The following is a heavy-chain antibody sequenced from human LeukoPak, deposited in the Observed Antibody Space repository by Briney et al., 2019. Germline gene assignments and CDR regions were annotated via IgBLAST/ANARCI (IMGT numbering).Heavy chain of an antibody. CDR2: ISGSGGST. D-gene: IGHD7-27*01. Sequence: GGSLRLSCAASGFTFSSYAMSWVRQAPGKGLEWVSAISGSGGSTYYADSVNGRFTISRDNSKNTLYLQMNSLRAEDTAVYYCAGATGVRYFDYWGQGTLVTVSS. J-gene: IGHJ4*02. CDR3: AGATGVRYFDY. CDR1: GFTFSSYA. V-gene: IGHV3-23*01.